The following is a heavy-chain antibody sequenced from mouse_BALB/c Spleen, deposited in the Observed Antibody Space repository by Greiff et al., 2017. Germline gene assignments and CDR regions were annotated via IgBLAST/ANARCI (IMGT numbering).Heavy chain of an antibody. J-gene: IGHJ2*01. Sequence: DVKLVESGGGLVKPGGSLKLSCAASGFTFSSYTMSWVRQTPEKRLEWVATISSGGSYTYYPDSVKGRFTISRDNAKNTLYLQMSSLKSEDTAMYYCTRDGNGFDYWGQGTTLTVSS. CDR2: ISSGGSYT. CDR1: GFTFSSYT. CDR3: TRDGNGFDY. D-gene: IGHD1-1*01. V-gene: IGHV5-6-4*01.